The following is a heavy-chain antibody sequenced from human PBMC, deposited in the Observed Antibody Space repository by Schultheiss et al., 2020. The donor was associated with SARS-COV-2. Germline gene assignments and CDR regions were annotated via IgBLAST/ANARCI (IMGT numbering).Heavy chain of an antibody. CDR2: IVAASGDT. CDR1: GFTFTSSA. J-gene: IGHJ4*02. Sequence: SVKVSCKASGFTFTSSAVQWVRQARGQRLEWIGMIVAASGDTKYAQKFQERVTMTRDMSTNTAYMELSSLRSEDTAIYYCAAGCSQSGFSTPCFDYRGQGTLVTVSS. V-gene: IGHV1-58*01. D-gene: IGHD3-3*01. CDR3: AAGCSQSGFSTPCFDY.